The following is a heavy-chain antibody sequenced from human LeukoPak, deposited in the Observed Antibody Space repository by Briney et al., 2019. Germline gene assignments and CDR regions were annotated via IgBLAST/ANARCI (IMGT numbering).Heavy chain of an antibody. Sequence: GGSLRLSCAASGFTFSSHEMNWVRQAPGKGLEWVSAISGSGGSTYYADSVKGRFTISRDNSKNTLYLQMNSLRAEDTAVYYCAKQRDILTGYFDYWGQGTLVTVSS. CDR3: AKQRDILTGYFDY. V-gene: IGHV3-23*01. CDR1: GFTFSSHE. D-gene: IGHD3-9*01. J-gene: IGHJ4*02. CDR2: ISGSGGST.